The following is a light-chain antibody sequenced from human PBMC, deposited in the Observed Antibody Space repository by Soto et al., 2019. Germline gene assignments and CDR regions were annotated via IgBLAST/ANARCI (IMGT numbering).Light chain of an antibody. CDR1: QSVSSN. CDR3: QQYNNWPPWT. CDR2: GAS. J-gene: IGKJ1*01. V-gene: IGKV3-15*01. Sequence: KLMAPSPAPPAWSSGGRATLSCRVSQSVSSNLAWYQQKPGQAPRLLIYGASTRATGIPARFSRSGSGTEFTLTISSLQSEDFAVYYCQQYNNWPPWTFGQGTKVDIK.